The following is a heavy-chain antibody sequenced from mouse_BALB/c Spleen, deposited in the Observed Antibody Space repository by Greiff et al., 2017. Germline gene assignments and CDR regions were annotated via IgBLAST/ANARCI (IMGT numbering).Heavy chain of an antibody. J-gene: IGHJ3*01. D-gene: IGHD2-4*01. CDR3: TRWAMITTREPFAY. Sequence: QVQLKQSGAELVRPGASVTLSCKASGYTFTDYEMHWVKQTPVHGLEWIGAIDPETGGTAYNQKFKGKATLTADKSSSTAYMELRSLTSEDSAVYYCTRWAMITTREPFAYWGQGTLVTVSA. CDR2: IDPETGGT. V-gene: IGHV1-15*01. CDR1: GYTFTDYE.